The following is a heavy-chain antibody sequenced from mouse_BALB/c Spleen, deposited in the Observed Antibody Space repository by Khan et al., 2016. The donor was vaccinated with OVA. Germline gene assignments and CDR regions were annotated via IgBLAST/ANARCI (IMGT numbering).Heavy chain of an antibody. D-gene: IGHD1-1*01. CDR3: ARGGYSVFAY. CDR2: IFPGSGTP. Sequence: QVQLQQSVPELVNPGASLKVSCKASGYTFTDYIIGWVKQSTRQGLEWIGDIFPGSGTPYSNEKFKDKATLTADKSSNTAYMQLSSLTSEDSAVYFCARGGYSVFAYWGQGTLVTVSA. V-gene: IGHV1-77*01. J-gene: IGHJ3*01. CDR1: GYTFTDYI.